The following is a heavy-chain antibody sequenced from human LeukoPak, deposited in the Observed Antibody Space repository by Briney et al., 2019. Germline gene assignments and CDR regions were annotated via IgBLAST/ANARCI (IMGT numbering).Heavy chain of an antibody. CDR1: GGTFSSYA. CDR2: IIPIFGTA. V-gene: IGHV1-69*13. D-gene: IGHD6-19*01. Sequence: SVKVSCKASGGTFSSYAISWVRQAPGQGLEWMGGIIPIFGTANYAQKFQGRVTITADESTSTAYMELSSLRPEDTAVYYCARGSSIAVAGTWFDPWGQGTLVTVSS. CDR3: ARGSSIAVAGTWFDP. J-gene: IGHJ5*02.